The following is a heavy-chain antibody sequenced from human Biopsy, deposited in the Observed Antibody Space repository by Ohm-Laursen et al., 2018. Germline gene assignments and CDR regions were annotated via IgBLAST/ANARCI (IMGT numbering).Heavy chain of an antibody. CDR3: TLVGAGFDI. D-gene: IGHD3-16*01. CDR1: GFTFSASA. Sequence: SLRLSCSASGFTFSASAVHWVRQASGKGLEWVGRIRSKAKSYATAYAASVTGRFTISRDDSKNTTYLQMNSLKTEDTAVYYCTLVGAGFDIWGQGTLVTVSS. V-gene: IGHV3-73*01. J-gene: IGHJ4*02. CDR2: IRSKAKSYAT.